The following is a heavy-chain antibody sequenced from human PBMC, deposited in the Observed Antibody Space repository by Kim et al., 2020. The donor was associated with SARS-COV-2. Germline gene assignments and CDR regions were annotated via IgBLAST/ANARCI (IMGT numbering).Heavy chain of an antibody. J-gene: IGHJ6*03. D-gene: IGHD1-26*01. CDR1: GFSFRHYA. Sequence: GGSLRLSCAASGFSFRHYAMHWVRQAPGKGLEWVALISDDGSKNFSGDSVKGRFTITRDRSKNTVSLQMNSLRPEDKAVYFCAKGGMELSHYWAMDVWG. CDR3: AKGGMELSHYWAMDV. CDR2: ISDDGSKN. V-gene: IGHV3-30*18.